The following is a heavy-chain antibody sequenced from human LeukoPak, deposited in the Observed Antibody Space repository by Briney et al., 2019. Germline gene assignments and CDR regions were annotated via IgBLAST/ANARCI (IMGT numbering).Heavy chain of an antibody. V-gene: IGHV4-4*07. CDR2: IYTSGST. Sequence: SSETLSLTCTVSGASISNYYWSWIRQPVGKGLEWIGRIYTSGSTNYNPSLKSRVTMSVDTSKNQLSLKLSSVTAADTAVYYCARDSGNYYYYYMDVWGKGTTVTVSS. D-gene: IGHD1-26*01. CDR3: ARDSGNYYYYYMDV. J-gene: IGHJ6*03. CDR1: GASISNYY.